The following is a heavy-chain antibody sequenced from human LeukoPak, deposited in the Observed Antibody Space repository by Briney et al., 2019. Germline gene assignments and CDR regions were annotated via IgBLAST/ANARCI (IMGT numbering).Heavy chain of an antibody. CDR1: GGSISSYY. V-gene: IGHV4-59*01. J-gene: IGHJ4*02. Sequence: SETLSLTCTVSGGSISSYYWSWIRQPPGKGLEWIGYIYYSGGTNYNPSLKSRVTISVDTSKNQFSLKLSSVTAADTAVYYCARGGYGSGSYYNEWGQGTLVTVSS. D-gene: IGHD3-10*01. CDR2: IYYSGGT. CDR3: ARGGYGSGSYYNE.